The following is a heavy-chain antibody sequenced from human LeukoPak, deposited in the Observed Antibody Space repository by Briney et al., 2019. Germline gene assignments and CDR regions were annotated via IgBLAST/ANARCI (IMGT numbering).Heavy chain of an antibody. J-gene: IGHJ4*02. CDR3: ARDRHHRFGELFP. CDR1: GFTVSTKY. Sequence: GGSLRLSCAASGFTVSTKYMSWVRQAPGKGLEWVSSISSSSSYIYYADSVKGRFTISRDNAKNSLYLQMNSLRAEDTAVYYCARDRHHRFGELFPWGQGTLVTVSS. CDR2: ISSSSSYI. V-gene: IGHV3-21*01. D-gene: IGHD3-10*01.